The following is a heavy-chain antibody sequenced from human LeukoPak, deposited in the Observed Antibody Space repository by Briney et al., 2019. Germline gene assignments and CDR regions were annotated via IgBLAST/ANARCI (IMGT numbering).Heavy chain of an antibody. V-gene: IGHV3-7*01. CDR2: IKKDGSPN. J-gene: IGHJ4*02. CDR3: ATENYGSLAG. Sequence: GGSLRLSCAASGFNVSSNYISWVRQAPGKGLEWVANIKKDGSPNYYVDSVKGRFTISKDNAKNSLYLQMNSLRAEDTAVYYCATENYGSLAGWGQGTLVTVSS. D-gene: IGHD2-15*01. CDR1: GFNVSSNY.